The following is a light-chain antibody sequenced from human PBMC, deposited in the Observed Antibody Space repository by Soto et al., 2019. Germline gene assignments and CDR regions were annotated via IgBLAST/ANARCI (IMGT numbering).Light chain of an antibody. CDR3: QQYGTSPRT. V-gene: IGKV3-15*01. Sequence: EIVMTQSPATLSVSPGERVTLSCRASQSVSSNLAWYQQKPGQAPRLLIYGASTRATGIPARFSGSASWTEFTLTITSLEPEDFAVYYCQQYGTSPRTFGQGTRLEI. CDR1: QSVSSN. J-gene: IGKJ5*01. CDR2: GAS.